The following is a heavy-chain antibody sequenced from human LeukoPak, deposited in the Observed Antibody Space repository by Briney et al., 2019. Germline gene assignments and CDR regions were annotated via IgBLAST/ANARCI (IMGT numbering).Heavy chain of an antibody. D-gene: IGHD4-17*01. CDR1: GYTLTELS. J-gene: IGHJ4*02. CDR2: FDPEDGET. CDR3: ATAHLNYGDYNY. Sequence: ASVKVSCKFSGYTLTELSMHWVRQAPGKGLEWMGGFDPEDGETIYAQKFQGRVTMTEDTSTDTAYVELSSLRSDDTAVYYCATAHLNYGDYNYWGQGTLVTVSS. V-gene: IGHV1-24*01.